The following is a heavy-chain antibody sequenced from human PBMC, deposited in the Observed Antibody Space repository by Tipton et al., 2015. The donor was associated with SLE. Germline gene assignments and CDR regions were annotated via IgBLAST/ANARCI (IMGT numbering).Heavy chain of an antibody. CDR3: VRQLGLFIAIRGEH. D-gene: IGHD3-16*01. CDR2: FYYNGNT. J-gene: IGHJ4*02. CDR1: GGAISSSTYY. V-gene: IGHV4-39*01. Sequence: GLVKPSETLSLTCGVSGGAISSSTYYWGWVRQSPGKGLEWIGTFYYNGNTYYDPSLMSRATISGDTSKNQFSLKLTSVTGADTAIYYCVRQLGLFIAIRGEHWGQGALVTVSS.